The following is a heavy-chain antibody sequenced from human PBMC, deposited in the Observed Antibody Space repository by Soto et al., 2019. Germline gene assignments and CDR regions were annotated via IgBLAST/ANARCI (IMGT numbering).Heavy chain of an antibody. CDR2: ISHSGTT. Sequence: PSETLSLICAVSGDSIISRGYSWSWIRQPPGKGLEWIGYISHSGTTYHNPSLKSRLTISMDRSTNQFSLKLKSVSAADTAVYYCARAPHRIVVVTAIPSYFDYWGQGVLVTVSS. D-gene: IGHD2-21*02. CDR3: ARAPHRIVVVTAIPSYFDY. V-gene: IGHV4-30-2*01. CDR1: GDSIISRGYS. J-gene: IGHJ4*02.